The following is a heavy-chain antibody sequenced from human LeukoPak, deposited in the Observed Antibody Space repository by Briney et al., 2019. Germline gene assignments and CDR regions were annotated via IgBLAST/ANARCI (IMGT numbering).Heavy chain of an antibody. D-gene: IGHD4-17*01. V-gene: IGHV3-13*01. Sequence: TGGSLRLSCAASGFTFSSYDMHWVRQATGKGLEWVSAIGTAGDTYYPGSVKGRFTISRENAKNSLYLQMNSLRAEDTAVYYCARENYGDYEGDGMDVWGQGTTVTVSS. CDR2: IGTAGDT. CDR3: ARENYGDYEGDGMDV. J-gene: IGHJ6*02. CDR1: GFTFSSYD.